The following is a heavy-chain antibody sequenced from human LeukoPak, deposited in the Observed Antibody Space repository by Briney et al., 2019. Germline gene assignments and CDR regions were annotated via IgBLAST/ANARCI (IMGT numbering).Heavy chain of an antibody. J-gene: IGHJ4*02. D-gene: IGHD3-10*01. CDR3: ARTRYGSGSYTYLDY. CDR1: GGSISSGGYS. Sequence: PSETLSLTCAVSGGSISSGGYSWSWIRQPAGKGLEWIGRIYTSGSTNYNPSLKSRVTMSIDTSKSQFSLKLSSVTAADTAVYYCARTRYGSGSYTYLDYWGQGTLVTVSS. CDR2: IYTSGST. V-gene: IGHV4-61*02.